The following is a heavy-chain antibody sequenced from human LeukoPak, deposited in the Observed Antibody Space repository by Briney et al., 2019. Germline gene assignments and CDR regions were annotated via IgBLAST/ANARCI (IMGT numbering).Heavy chain of an antibody. CDR2: ISPNSGGT. CDR1: GYSFTSHY. Sequence: ASVKVSCKASGYSFTSHYMHWVRQAPGQGLEWMGWISPNSGGTNYAQKFQGRVTMTRDMSTSTVYMELSSLRSEDTAVYYCARDNDFDYWGQGTLVTVSS. CDR3: ARDNDFDY. J-gene: IGHJ4*02. V-gene: IGHV1-2*02. D-gene: IGHD2-8*01.